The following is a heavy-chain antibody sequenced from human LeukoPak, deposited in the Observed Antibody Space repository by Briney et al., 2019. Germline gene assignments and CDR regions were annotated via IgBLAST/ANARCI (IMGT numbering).Heavy chain of an antibody. CDR3: ARGGSGWYNYYYGMDV. D-gene: IGHD6-19*01. J-gene: IGHJ6*02. V-gene: IGHV1-3*01. CDR1: GYTFTSYA. Sequence: ASVKVSCKASGYTFTSYAMHWVRQAPGQRLEWMGWSNAGNGNTKYSQEFQGRVTITRDTSASTAYMELSSLRSEDTAVYYCARGGSGWYNYYYGMDVWGQGTTVTVSS. CDR2: SNAGNGNT.